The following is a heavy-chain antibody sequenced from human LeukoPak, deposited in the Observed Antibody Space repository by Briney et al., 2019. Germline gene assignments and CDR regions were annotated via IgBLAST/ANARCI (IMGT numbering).Heavy chain of an antibody. CDR2: INPNSGGT. J-gene: IGHJ6*03. D-gene: IGHD6-13*01. CDR1: GYTFTGYY. CDR3: ARVXSSSRQSSYYYYYYMDV. Sequence: GASVKVSCKASGYTFTGYYMHWVRQAPGQGLEWMGWINPNSGGTNYAQKFQGRVTMTRDTSIRTAYMELSRLRSDDTAVYYCARVXSSSRQSSYYYYYYMDVXGKGTTVXVS. V-gene: IGHV1-2*02.